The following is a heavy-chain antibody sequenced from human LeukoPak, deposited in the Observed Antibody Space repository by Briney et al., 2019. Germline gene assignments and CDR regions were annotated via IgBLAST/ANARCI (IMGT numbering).Heavy chain of an antibody. CDR2: IKSKTDGGTT. V-gene: IGHV3-15*01. D-gene: IGHD3-16*01. CDR1: GFTFSSYA. Sequence: GGSLRLSCAASGFTFSSYAMSWVRQAPGKGLEWVGRIKSKTDGGTTDYAAPVKGRFTISRDDSKNTLYLQMNSLKTEDTAVYYCTTDGGYYGMDVWGKGTTVTVSS. CDR3: TTDGGYYGMDV. J-gene: IGHJ6*04.